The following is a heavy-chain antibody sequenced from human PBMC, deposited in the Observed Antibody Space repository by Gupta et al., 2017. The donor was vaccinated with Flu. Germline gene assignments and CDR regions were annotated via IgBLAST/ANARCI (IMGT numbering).Heavy chain of an antibody. V-gene: IGHV2-26*01. CDR1: GFSLNNAEVG. CDR2: VFSTDEK. CDR3: ARISYYDIHLDY. D-gene: IGHD3-9*01. J-gene: IGHJ4*02. Sequence: QVTLKESGPVLVKPTETLTLTCTVSGFSLNNAEVGVSWIRQPPGKALEWLAHVFSTDEKSYGASLRDRLTISRGTSKSQVFLTMTNMDPLDTATYFCARISYYDIHLDYWGQGTLVTVSS.